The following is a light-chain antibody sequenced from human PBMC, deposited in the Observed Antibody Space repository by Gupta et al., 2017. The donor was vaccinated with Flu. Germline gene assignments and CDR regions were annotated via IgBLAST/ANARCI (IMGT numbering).Light chain of an antibody. J-gene: IGLJ2*01. CDR3: AAWDANRNDVL. V-gene: IGLV1-44*01. CDR1: SSNVGRNI. Sequence: QSVLTQPPSASWTHGQRVTISCSGSSSNVGRNIVNWYQKGPGTSPNLLIYSNDRRLSGVPDRYSGSKSATSASLAISGLQAEDEADYSCAAWDANRNDVLFGGGTKLTVL. CDR2: SND.